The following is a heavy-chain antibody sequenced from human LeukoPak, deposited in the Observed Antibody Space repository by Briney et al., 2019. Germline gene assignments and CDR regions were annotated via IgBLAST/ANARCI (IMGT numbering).Heavy chain of an antibody. CDR1: GYTFNSYY. Sequence: GASVKVSCKASGYTFNSYYIHWVRQAPGQGLEWMGIINPSGGSASQAQKFQGRVTMTIDTSTSTVYMELGSLRSEDTAVYYCARDRGYSGYDFDYWGQGTLVTVSS. V-gene: IGHV1-46*02. D-gene: IGHD5-12*01. CDR2: INPSGGSA. CDR3: ARDRGYSGYDFDY. J-gene: IGHJ4*02.